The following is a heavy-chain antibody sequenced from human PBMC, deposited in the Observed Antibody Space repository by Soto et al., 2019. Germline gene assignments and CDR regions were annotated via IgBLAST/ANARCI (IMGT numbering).Heavy chain of an antibody. V-gene: IGHV4-31*03. Sequence: QVQLQESGPGLVKPSQTLSLTCTVSGGSISSGGYYWSWIRQHPGKGLEWIGYIYYSGSTYYNPSLKIRVTISVDTSKNQFSLKLSSVTAADTAVYYCAREGGYCSSTSCYPRGAFDIWGQGTMVTVSS. J-gene: IGHJ3*02. CDR2: IYYSGST. D-gene: IGHD2-2*01. CDR3: AREGGYCSSTSCYPRGAFDI. CDR1: GGSISSGGYY.